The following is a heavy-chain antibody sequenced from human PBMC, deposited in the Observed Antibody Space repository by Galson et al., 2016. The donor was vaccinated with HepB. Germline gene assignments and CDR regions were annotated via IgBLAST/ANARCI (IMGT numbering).Heavy chain of an antibody. Sequence: SVKVSCKASGYSFTNYYIHWLRRAPGEGLEWVGIINPSGGSTGYAQKFQGRVTMTRDTSTSIVYMDLTSLRSEDTAVYYCARDRGYYSHFDSWGQETLVTVSS. CDR1: GYSFTNYY. CDR2: INPSGGST. D-gene: IGHD1-26*01. CDR3: ARDRGYYSHFDS. J-gene: IGHJ4*02. V-gene: IGHV1-46*01.